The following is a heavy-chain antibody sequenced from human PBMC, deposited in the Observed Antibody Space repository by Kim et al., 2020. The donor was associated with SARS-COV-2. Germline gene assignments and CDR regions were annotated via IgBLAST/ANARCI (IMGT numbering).Heavy chain of an antibody. CDR1: GFAVSNYN. CDR2: SSGDEI. CDR3: ARDFEWALDL. Sequence: GGSLRLSCVASGFAVSNYNMNWVRQAPGKGLEWLAYSSGDEIHYADSVKGRLTGSRDNAKKDLYLQMNSLREGDTGVYFCARDFEWALDLWGQGTLVT. D-gene: IGHD3-3*01. J-gene: IGHJ5*02. V-gene: IGHV3-21*05.